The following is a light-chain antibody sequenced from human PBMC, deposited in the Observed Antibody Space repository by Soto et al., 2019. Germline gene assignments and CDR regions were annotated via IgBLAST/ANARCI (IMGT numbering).Light chain of an antibody. CDR2: LIS. V-gene: IGKV3-20*01. CDR3: QHDGSS. Sequence: EIVLTQFPGTLSLSPGERATLSCRASQTITSGQLGWYQQKPGQALRLLIYLISSRATGIPDRFSGSGSGTDFTLTISGLEPEDFAIYYCQHDGSSFGQGTKVEI. J-gene: IGKJ2*01. CDR1: QTITSGQ.